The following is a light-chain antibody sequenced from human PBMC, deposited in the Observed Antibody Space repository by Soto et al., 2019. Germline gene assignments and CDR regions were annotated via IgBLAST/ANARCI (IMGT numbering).Light chain of an antibody. CDR3: QQYNSWTTIT. V-gene: IGKV3-15*01. CDR2: GAS. Sequence: EIVMTQSPATLSVSPGERATLSCRASQSISSKLGWYQQRPGQAPRLLIYGASTRATGIPARFSGSGSGTELTLTICRLQSEDSAVYYCQQYNSWTTITFGQGTRLEIK. CDR1: QSISSK. J-gene: IGKJ5*01.